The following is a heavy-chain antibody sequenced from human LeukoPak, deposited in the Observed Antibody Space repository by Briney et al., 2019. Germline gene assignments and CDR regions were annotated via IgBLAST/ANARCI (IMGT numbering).Heavy chain of an antibody. Sequence: SETLSLTCTVSGGSISSYYWSWIRQPPGKGLEWIGYIYYSGSTNYNPSLKSRVTISVDTSKNQFSLKLSSVTAAGTAVYYCARDHEPHGFDYWGQGTLVTVSS. CDR2: IYYSGST. J-gene: IGHJ4*02. CDR1: GGSISSYY. D-gene: IGHD1-14*01. V-gene: IGHV4-59*01. CDR3: ARDHEPHGFDY.